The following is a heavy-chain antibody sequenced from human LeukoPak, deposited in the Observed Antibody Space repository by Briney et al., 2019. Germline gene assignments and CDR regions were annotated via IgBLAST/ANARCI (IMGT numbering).Heavy chain of an antibody. CDR2: INPSGGTT. Sequence: ASVKVSCKASGYTFTSFYIHWVRQAPGQGLEWMAIINPSGGTTRYAQKFQGRVTMTRDTSTSTVYMELSSLRSEDTAVYYCARDARPSYDTSGYYFPGDYWGQGTLVTVSS. J-gene: IGHJ4*02. CDR3: ARDARPSYDTSGYYFPGDY. V-gene: IGHV1-46*01. D-gene: IGHD3-22*01. CDR1: GYTFTSFY.